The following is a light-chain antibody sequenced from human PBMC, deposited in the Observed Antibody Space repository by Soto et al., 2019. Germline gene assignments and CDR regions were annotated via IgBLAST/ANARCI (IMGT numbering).Light chain of an antibody. J-gene: IGLJ3*02. CDR3: SSYAGTNILEV. Sequence: QSVLTQPPSASGSPGQSVTISCTGSSSDVGGYNFVSWYQQHPGKAPKLMIYEVSERPSGVPDRFSGSKSGNTASLTVSGLQADDEADYYCSSYAGTNILEVFGGGTKVTVL. CDR2: EVS. V-gene: IGLV2-8*01. CDR1: SSDVGGYNF.